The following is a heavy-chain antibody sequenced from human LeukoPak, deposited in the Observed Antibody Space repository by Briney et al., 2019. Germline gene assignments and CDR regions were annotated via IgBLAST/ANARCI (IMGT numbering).Heavy chain of an antibody. CDR2: IYHSGSS. Sequence: SGTLSLTCAVSGGSISSSNWWSWVRQPPGKGLEWIGEIYHSGSSNYNPSLKTRVTISVDKSKNQFSLKLSSVTAADTAVYYCARKTGVDWFDPWGQGTLVTVSP. V-gene: IGHV4-4*02. D-gene: IGHD1-14*01. CDR3: ARKTGVDWFDP. J-gene: IGHJ5*02. CDR1: GGSISSSNW.